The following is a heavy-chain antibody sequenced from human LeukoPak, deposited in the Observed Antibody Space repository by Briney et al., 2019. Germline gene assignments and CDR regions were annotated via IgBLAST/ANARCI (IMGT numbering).Heavy chain of an antibody. Sequence: GASVKVSCKASGYTFTSYGISWVRQAPGQGLEWMGWISAYNGNTNYAQKLQGRVTMTTDTSTSTAYMELRSLRSDDTAVYYCAKTYYYGSGDNWFDPWGQGTLFTVSS. CDR1: GYTFTSYG. CDR3: AKTYYYGSGDNWFDP. D-gene: IGHD3-10*01. V-gene: IGHV1-18*01. J-gene: IGHJ5*02. CDR2: ISAYNGNT.